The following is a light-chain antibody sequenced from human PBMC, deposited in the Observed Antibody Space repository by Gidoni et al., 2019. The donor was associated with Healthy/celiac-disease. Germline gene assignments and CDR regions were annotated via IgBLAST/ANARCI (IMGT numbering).Light chain of an antibody. CDR3: QQRSNWPLFT. J-gene: IGKJ3*01. CDR1: QSVSSY. V-gene: IGKV3-11*01. CDR2: DAS. Sequence: DMVLTPFPATLSLSPGNRATLSCRDSQSVSSYLDWYQQKPGQAPRLLIYDASNRATGIPARFSGSGSGTEFTLTISSLEPEDFAVYYCQQRSNWPLFTFGPGTKVDIK.